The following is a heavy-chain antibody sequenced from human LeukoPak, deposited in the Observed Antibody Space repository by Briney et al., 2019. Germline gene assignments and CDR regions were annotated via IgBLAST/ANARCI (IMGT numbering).Heavy chain of an antibody. Sequence: GGSLRLSCAASGFTFSKYGIHWVRQAPGKGLEWVAVIWYDGRTKYYADSVKGRFTISRDNSKNTLYLQMNSLRAEDTAVYYCARDFEYSSSTSVYWGQGTLVTVSS. CDR2: IWYDGRTK. CDR3: ARDFEYSSSTSVY. V-gene: IGHV3-33*01. J-gene: IGHJ4*02. D-gene: IGHD5-12*01. CDR1: GFTFSKYG.